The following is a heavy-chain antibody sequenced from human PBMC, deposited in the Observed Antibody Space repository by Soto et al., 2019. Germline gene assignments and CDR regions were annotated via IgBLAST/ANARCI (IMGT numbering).Heavy chain of an antibody. CDR1: GGSFSGYY. CDR2: INHSGST. J-gene: IGHJ6*01. D-gene: IGHD3-3*01. CDR3: ARSGETRHYYDFWSGYYRSPTYYYGMDV. Sequence: SETLSLTCAVYGGSFSGYYWSWIRQPPGKGLEWIGEINHSGSTNYNPSLKSRVTISVDTSKNQFSLKLSSVTAADTAVYYCARSGETRHYYDFWSGYYRSPTYYYGMDVWG. V-gene: IGHV4-34*01.